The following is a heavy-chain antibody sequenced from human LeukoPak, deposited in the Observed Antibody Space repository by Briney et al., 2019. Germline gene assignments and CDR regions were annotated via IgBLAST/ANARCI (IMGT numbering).Heavy chain of an antibody. CDR3: ARDQYNYGYVSWFDP. CDR1: GFTFSSYE. Sequence: GGSLRLSCAASGFTFSSYEMNWARLAPGKGLEWVSYISESGSAIYYADSVKGRFTISRDNAKNSLYLQMNSLRAEDTAVYYCARDQYNYGYVSWFDPWGQGTLVTVSS. CDR2: ISESGSAI. V-gene: IGHV3-48*03. D-gene: IGHD5-18*01. J-gene: IGHJ5*02.